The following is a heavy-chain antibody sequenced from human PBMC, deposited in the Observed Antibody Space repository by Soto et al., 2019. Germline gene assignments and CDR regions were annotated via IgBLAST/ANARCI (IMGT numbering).Heavy chain of an antibody. CDR1: GFTFSSYG. V-gene: IGHV3-30*18. D-gene: IGHD1-1*01. CDR3: AQDKGTVDYYYGMDV. Sequence: PGGSLRLSCAASGFTFSSYGMHWVRQAPGKGLEWVAVISYDGRKEYYADSVKGRITIPRDNSKNTLYLQMSSLRAEDTAVYYCAQDKGTVDYYYGMDVWGQGTTATVSS. J-gene: IGHJ6*02. CDR2: ISYDGRKE.